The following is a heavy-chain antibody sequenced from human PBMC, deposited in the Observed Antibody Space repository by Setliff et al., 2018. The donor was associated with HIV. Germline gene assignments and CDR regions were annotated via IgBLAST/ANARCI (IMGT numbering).Heavy chain of an antibody. J-gene: IGHJ4*02. Sequence: SVKVSCKASGGILNNYAINWVRQAPGQGLEWLGRLIPVSDTPNFAQKFHGRVTFIADRSTDTAYMELTSLTSDDTAVYYCARDLGGNNPSFDYWGQGTLVT. D-gene: IGHD3-16*01. CDR2: LIPVSDTP. CDR1: GGILNNYA. V-gene: IGHV1-69*06. CDR3: ARDLGGNNPSFDY.